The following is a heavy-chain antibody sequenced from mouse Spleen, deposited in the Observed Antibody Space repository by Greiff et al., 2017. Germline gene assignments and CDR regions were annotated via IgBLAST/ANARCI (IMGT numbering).Heavy chain of an antibody. CDR1: GFNIKDYY. CDR3: NDPYYYGSSSYAMDY. J-gene: IGHJ4*01. CDR2: IDPENGDT. V-gene: IGHV14-4*02. Sequence: VQLQQSGAELVRAGASVKLSCTASGFNIKDYYMHWVKQRPEQGLEWIGWIDPENGDTEYAPKFQGKATMTADTSSNTAYLQLSSLTSEDTAVYYCNDPYYYGSSSYAMDYWGQGTSVTVSS. D-gene: IGHD1-1*01.